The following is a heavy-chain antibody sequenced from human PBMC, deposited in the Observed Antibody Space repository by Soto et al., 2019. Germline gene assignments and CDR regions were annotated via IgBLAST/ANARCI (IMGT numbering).Heavy chain of an antibody. J-gene: IGHJ4*02. CDR1: GGSFNSFP. CDR2: IVPVFGIA. CDR3: TKDKKSRAQEWALDY. V-gene: IGHV1-69*17. Sequence: QVRLVQSGTEVKKPGSSVKVSCKVSGGSFNSFPISWVRQAPGQGPQWMGGIVPVFGIANYAKAFLGRVTITADRSTTTSYMELSSLRSDDTAVYYCTKDKKSRAQEWALDYWGQGTLVMVSS. D-gene: IGHD2-15*01.